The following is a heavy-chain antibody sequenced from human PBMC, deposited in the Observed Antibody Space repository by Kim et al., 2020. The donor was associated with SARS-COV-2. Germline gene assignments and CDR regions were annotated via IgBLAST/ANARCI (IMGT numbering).Heavy chain of an antibody. J-gene: IGHJ3*02. CDR1: GYTFTSYG. CDR2: ISAYNGNT. Sequence: ASVKVSCKASGYTFTSYGISWVRQAPGQGLEWMGWISAYNGNTNYAQKLQGRVTMTTDTSTSTAYMELRSLRSDDTAVYYCARDHHRGKYCSGGSCYAAFDIWGQGTMVTVSS. V-gene: IGHV1-18*01. D-gene: IGHD2-15*01. CDR3: ARDHHRGKYCSGGSCYAAFDI.